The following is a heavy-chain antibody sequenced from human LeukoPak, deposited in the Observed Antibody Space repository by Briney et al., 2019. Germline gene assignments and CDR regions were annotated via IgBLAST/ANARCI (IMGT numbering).Heavy chain of an antibody. J-gene: IGHJ6*03. Sequence: PGGSLKLSCAASGFTFSGSAMHWVRQASGKGLEWVGRIRSKANSYATAYAASVKGRFTISRDDSKNMAYLQMNSLKTEDTAVYYCTRSVVVPAATYYYYYYMDVWGKGTTVTVSS. CDR2: IRSKANSYAT. V-gene: IGHV3-73*01. CDR1: GFTFSGSA. D-gene: IGHD2-2*01. CDR3: TRSVVVPAATYYYYYYMDV.